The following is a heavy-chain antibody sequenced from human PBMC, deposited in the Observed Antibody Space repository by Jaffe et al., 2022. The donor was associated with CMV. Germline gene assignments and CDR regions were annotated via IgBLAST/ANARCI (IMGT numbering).Heavy chain of an antibody. Sequence: EVQLLESGGGLVQPGGSLRLSCAASGFTFSSYAMSWVRQAPGKGLEWVSAISGSGGSTYYADSVKGRFTISRDNSKNTLYLQMNSLRAEDTAVYYCARRGYSYGFYWYFDLWGRGTLVTVSS. V-gene: IGHV3-23*01. CDR2: ISGSGGST. D-gene: IGHD5-18*01. CDR3: ARRGYSYGFYWYFDL. CDR1: GFTFSSYA. J-gene: IGHJ2*01.